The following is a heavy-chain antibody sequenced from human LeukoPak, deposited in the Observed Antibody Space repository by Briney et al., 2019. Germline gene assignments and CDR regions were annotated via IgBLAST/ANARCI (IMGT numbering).Heavy chain of an antibody. J-gene: IGHJ4*02. Sequence: GGSLRLSCAASGFTFSSYSMNWARQAPGKGLEWVSSISSSSSYIYYADSVKGRFTISRDNAKNSLYLQMNSLRAEDTAVYYCARVFVDDYGAFSDYWGQGTLVTVSS. V-gene: IGHV3-21*01. D-gene: IGHD4-17*01. CDR2: ISSSSSYI. CDR3: ARVFVDDYGAFSDY. CDR1: GFTFSSYS.